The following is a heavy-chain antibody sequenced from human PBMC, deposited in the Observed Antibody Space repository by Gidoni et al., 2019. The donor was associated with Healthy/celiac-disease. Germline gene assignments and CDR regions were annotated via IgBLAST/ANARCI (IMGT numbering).Heavy chain of an antibody. CDR3: ASLTGGTDDY. V-gene: IGHV3-30-3*01. J-gene: IGHJ4*02. CDR2: RAYDGSNK. D-gene: IGHD7-27*01. Sequence: QVQLVESAGGVVHPGRSLSLSCAGSGFTFSSYAMHWVRQDPGKGLEEVVVRAYDGSNKYYADPVKGRFTISRANSKNTLYLQMNSLRAEDTAVYYCASLTGGTDDYWGQGTLVTVSS. CDR1: GFTFSSYA.